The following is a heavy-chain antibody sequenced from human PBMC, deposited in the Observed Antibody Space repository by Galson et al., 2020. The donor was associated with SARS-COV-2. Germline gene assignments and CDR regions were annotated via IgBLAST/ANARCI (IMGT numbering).Heavy chain of an antibody. Sequence: GESLKISCKASGYTFTTYNMHWVRQAPGQGLEWMGMINPSGGGSTNYAQNFQGRVILTRDTATTTVYMELSSLSSEDTAVYYCATSHDDSGFHFGLWGRGTRVTVSS. V-gene: IGHV1-46*01. CDR1: GYTFTTYN. J-gene: IGHJ2*01. CDR2: INPSGGGST. D-gene: IGHD3-22*01. CDR3: ATSHDDSGFHFGL.